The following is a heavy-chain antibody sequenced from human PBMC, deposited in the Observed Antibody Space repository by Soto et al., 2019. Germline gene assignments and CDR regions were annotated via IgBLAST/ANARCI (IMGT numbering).Heavy chain of an antibody. CDR1: GSTFSNAW. D-gene: IGHD3-16*02. CDR3: TTSFLITFGGVIVPRDFWFDP. V-gene: IGHV3-15*01. J-gene: IGHJ5*02. CDR2: IKSKTDGGTT. Sequence: GGSLRLSXAASGSTFSNAWMSWVRQAPGKGLEWVGRIKSKTDGGTTDYAAPVKGRFTISRDDSKNTLYLQMNSLKTEDTAVYYCTTSFLITFGGVIVPRDFWFDPWGQGTLVTVSS.